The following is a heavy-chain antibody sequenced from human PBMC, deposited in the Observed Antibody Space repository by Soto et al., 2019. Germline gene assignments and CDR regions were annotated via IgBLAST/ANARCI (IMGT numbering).Heavy chain of an antibody. V-gene: IGHV3-30*03. D-gene: IGHD3-10*01. CDR3: VSERGYRPASVPYT. J-gene: IGHJ5*02. CDR1: GFTFTSYG. Sequence: QAHLVESGGGVVQPGRSLRLSCAASGFTFTSYGMHWVRQAPGTRLEWVAVISYDGGLQHYADSVKGRFTISRDNSKNMVLLQMNSLRAEDTAVYYCVSERGYRPASVPYTWRQGTLVRASS. CDR2: ISYDGGLQ.